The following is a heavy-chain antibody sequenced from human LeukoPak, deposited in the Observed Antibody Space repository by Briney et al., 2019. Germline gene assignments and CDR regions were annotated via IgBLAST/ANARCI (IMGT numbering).Heavy chain of an antibody. CDR2: ISFDGSQK. D-gene: IGHD3-10*01. V-gene: IGHV3-30*02. CDR1: GFTFSSYG. Sequence: GGSLRLSCAASGFTFSSYGMHWVRQAPGKGLEGVALISFDGSQKYYADSVKGRINIYRDNSKSTVYLQMNSLRVEDAAVYYCPKDLTSDFGGDLDPWGQGPLVTVSS. CDR3: PKDLTSDFGGDLDP. J-gene: IGHJ5*02.